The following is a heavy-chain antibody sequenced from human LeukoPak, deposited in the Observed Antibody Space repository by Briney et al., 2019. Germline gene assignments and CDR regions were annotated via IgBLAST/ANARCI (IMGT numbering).Heavy chain of an antibody. Sequence: SETLSLTCTVSGGSISSYYWSWIRQPAGKGLEWIGRIYTSGSTNYNPSLKSRVTMSVDTSKNQFSLKLSSVTAADTAVYYCARESSGWSLYYFDYWGQGTLVTVSS. D-gene: IGHD6-19*01. CDR3: ARESSGWSLYYFDY. J-gene: IGHJ4*02. V-gene: IGHV4-4*07. CDR1: GGSISSYY. CDR2: IYTSGST.